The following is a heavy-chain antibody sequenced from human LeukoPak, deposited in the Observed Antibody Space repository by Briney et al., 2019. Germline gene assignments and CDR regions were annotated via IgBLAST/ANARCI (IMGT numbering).Heavy chain of an antibody. D-gene: IGHD1-1*01. V-gene: IGHV1-18*01. CDR2: ISAYNGNT. J-gene: IGHJ4*02. CDR3: ARGSGTTSYDY. CDR1: GGTFSSYA. Sequence: AASVKVSCKASGGTFSSYAISWVRQAPGQGLEWMGWISAYNGNTNYAQKLQGRVTMTTDTSMSTAYMELRSLRSDDTAVYYCARGSGTTSYDYWGQGTLVTVSS.